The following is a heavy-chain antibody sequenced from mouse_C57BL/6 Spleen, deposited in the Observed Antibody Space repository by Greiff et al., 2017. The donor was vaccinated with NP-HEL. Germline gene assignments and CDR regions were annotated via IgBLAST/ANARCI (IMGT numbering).Heavy chain of an antibody. D-gene: IGHD2-5*01. CDR2: IDPSDSYT. CDR1: GYTFTSYW. CDR3: ARGGSNAFDY. Sequence: QVQLQQPGAELVMPGASVKLSCKASGYTFTSYWMHWVKQRPGQGLEWIGEIDPSDSYTNYNQKFKGKSTLTVDKSSSTAYMQLSSLTSEDSAVYYCARGGSNAFDYWGQGTLVTVSA. J-gene: IGHJ3*01. V-gene: IGHV1-69*01.